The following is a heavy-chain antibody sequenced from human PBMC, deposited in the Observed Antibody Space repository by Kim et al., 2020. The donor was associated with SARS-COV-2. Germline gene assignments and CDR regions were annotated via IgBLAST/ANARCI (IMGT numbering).Heavy chain of an antibody. CDR2: INHSGGT. J-gene: IGHJ4*02. Sequence: SETLSLTCAVYGGSFSGYYWSWIRQLPGKGLEWIGEINHSGGTNYNPTLKSRVTISVDTSKNQFSLKLSSVLVADTAVYNCGRGNSHSSGYHAIDYWGQG. CDR1: GGSFSGYY. CDR3: GRGNSHSSGYHAIDY. D-gene: IGHD3-22*01. V-gene: IGHV4-34*01.